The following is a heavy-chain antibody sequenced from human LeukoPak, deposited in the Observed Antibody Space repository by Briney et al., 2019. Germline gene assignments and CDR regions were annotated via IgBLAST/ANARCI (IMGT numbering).Heavy chain of an antibody. CDR3: ARDRPRARYFDY. CDR2: IIPTLNVP. D-gene: IGHD2-15*01. J-gene: IGHJ4*02. V-gene: IGHV1-69*04. Sequence: WGSVKVSCKASGGTFNDYSISWVRQAPGQGLEWMGRIIPTLNVPNYAQKFEGRVTITADKSTNTAYMELSSLKSEDTAVYFCARDRPRARYFDYWGQGTLVTVSS. CDR1: GGTFNDYS.